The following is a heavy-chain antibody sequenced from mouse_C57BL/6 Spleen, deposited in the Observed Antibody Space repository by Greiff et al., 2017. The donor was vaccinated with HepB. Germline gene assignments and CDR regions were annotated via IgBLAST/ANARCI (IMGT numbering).Heavy chain of an antibody. CDR3: TRGRYGNWYFDV. D-gene: IGHD2-1*01. V-gene: IGHV1-15*01. CDR2: IDPETGGT. Sequence: QVQLQQSGAELVRPGASVTLSCKASGYTFTDYEMHWVKQTPVHGLEWIGAIDPETGGTAYNQKFKGKAILTADKSSSTAYMELRSLTSEDSAVYYFTRGRYGNWYFDVWGTGTTVTVSS. CDR1: GYTFTDYE. J-gene: IGHJ1*03.